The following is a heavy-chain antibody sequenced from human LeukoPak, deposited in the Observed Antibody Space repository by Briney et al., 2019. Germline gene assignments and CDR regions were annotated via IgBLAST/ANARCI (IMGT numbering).Heavy chain of an antibody. V-gene: IGHV1-2*02. CDR2: INPNSGDT. J-gene: IGHJ4*02. CDR3: ARNYDRRPFDY. CDR1: GYSFTGYY. Sequence: ASVKVSCKASGYSFTGYYMHWVRQAPGQGLEWMGWINPNSGDTNFAQNFQGRVTMTTDTSTSTAYMELRSLRSDDTALYYCARNYDRRPFDYWGQGTLVTVSS. D-gene: IGHD3-22*01.